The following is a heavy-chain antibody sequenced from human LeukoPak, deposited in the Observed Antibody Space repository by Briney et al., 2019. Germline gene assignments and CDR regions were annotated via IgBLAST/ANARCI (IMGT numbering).Heavy chain of an antibody. J-gene: IGHJ5*02. CDR1: GPSATSGGFY. D-gene: IGHD3-10*01. Sequence: PSETLSLTCSVSGPSATSGGFYWGWLRQPPGKGLEWIATVYYTGSTYYNPSLKSRVTISIDTSKNQFSLSLRSLIAADTAVYYCARHSGSGSLSRPFDPWGQGTLVTVSS. CDR3: ARHSGSGSLSRPFDP. CDR2: VYYTGST. V-gene: IGHV4-39*01.